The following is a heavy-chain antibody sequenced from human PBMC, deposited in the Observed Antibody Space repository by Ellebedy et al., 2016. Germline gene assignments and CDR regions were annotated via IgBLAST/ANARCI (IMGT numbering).Heavy chain of an antibody. V-gene: IGHV4-4*07. CDR1: GGSISSYY. Sequence: SETLSLXXTVSGGSISSYYWSWIRQPPGKGLEWIGRIYTSGSTNYNPSLKSRVTMSVDTSKNQFSLKLSSVTAADTAVYYCARAYYYGSGSQGSDYYYYYMDVWGKGTTVTVSS. CDR2: IYTSGST. CDR3: ARAYYYGSGSQGSDYYYYYMDV. D-gene: IGHD3-10*01. J-gene: IGHJ6*03.